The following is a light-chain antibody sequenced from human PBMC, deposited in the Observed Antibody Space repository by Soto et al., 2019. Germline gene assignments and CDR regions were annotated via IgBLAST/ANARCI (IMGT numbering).Light chain of an antibody. CDR2: GVS. Sequence: EIVLTQSPGTLSLSPGERATLSCRVSQSVSSNYFAWYQQKPGQAPRIXIYGVSSRQTGIPDRFSGSGAGTEFTLTTSRLEPEDFAVYDCEQYGSSTRTFGQGTKVDIK. CDR3: EQYGSSTRT. J-gene: IGKJ1*01. CDR1: QSVSSNY. V-gene: IGKV3-20*01.